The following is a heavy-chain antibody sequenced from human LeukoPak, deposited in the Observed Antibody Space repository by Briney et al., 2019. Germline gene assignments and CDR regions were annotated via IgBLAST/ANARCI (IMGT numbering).Heavy chain of an antibody. Sequence: ASVKVSCQASGYTFSDYAMHWVRQAPGQRLEWMGWISAYNGNADYAQKFQGRVTMTTDTSTKTAYLELRNLTSDDTAVYYYARDGHAAADGFYYYYGMDVWGQGTTVIVPS. CDR1: GYTFSDYA. J-gene: IGHJ6*02. CDR2: ISAYNGNA. V-gene: IGHV1-18*01. CDR3: ARDGHAAADGFYYYYGMDV. D-gene: IGHD6-13*01.